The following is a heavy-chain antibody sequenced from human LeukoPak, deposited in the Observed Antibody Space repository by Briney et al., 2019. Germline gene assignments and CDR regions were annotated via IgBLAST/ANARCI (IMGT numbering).Heavy chain of an antibody. D-gene: IGHD6-19*01. Sequence: SVKVSCKASGGTFSSYAISWVRQAPGQGLEWMGGIIPIFGTANYAQKFQGRVTITADESTSTAYMELSSLRSEDTAVYYCAKGGQWLRSYYYSMDVWGKGTTVTISS. CDR1: GGTFSSYA. CDR3: AKGGQWLRSYYYSMDV. V-gene: IGHV1-69*13. CDR2: IIPIFGTA. J-gene: IGHJ6*03.